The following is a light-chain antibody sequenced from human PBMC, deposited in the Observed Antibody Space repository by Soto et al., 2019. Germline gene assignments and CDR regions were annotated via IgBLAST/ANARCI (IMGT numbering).Light chain of an antibody. CDR1: SSDVGGYNY. Sequence: QSVLTQPASVSGSPGQSITISCTGTSSDVGGYNYVSWYQQHPGKAPKLMIYEVSNRPSGVSNRFSGSKSGNTASLTISGLQAEYEDDYYCSSYTSSRTSVVFGGGTKVTVL. CDR2: EVS. J-gene: IGLJ2*01. V-gene: IGLV2-14*01. CDR3: SSYTSSRTSVV.